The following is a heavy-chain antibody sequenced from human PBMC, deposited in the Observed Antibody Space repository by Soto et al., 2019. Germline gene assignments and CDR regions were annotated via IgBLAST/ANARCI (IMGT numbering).Heavy chain of an antibody. CDR1: GYTFTSYD. CDR2: MNPNSGNT. CDR3: ARRGAWTFYYYYGMDV. J-gene: IGHJ6*02. V-gene: IGHV1-8*01. Sequence: ASVKVSCKASGYTFTSYDINWVRQATGQGLEWMGWMNPNSGNTGYAQKFQGRVTMTRNTSISTAYMELSSLRSEDTAVYYCARRGAWTFYYYYGMDVWGQGTTVTVSS. D-gene: IGHD1-26*01.